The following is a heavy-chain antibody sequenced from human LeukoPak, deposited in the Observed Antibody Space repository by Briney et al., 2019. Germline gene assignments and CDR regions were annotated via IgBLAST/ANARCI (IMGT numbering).Heavy chain of an antibody. CDR3: ASAGYYERSGYTYYFHY. Sequence: GGSLRLSCAASGLTFSSYSMNWVRRAPGKGLEWVSYISISSRYIYYADSLKGRFTISRDNAKSSLYLQMSSLRAEDTAVYYCASAGYYERSGYTYYFHYWGQGTVVTVSS. CDR2: ISISSRYI. V-gene: IGHV3-21*01. D-gene: IGHD3-22*01. J-gene: IGHJ4*02. CDR1: GLTFSSYS.